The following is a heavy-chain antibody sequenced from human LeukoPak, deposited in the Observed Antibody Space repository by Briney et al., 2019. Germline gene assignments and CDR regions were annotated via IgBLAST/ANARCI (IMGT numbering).Heavy chain of an antibody. Sequence: PGGSLRLSCAASGFTFSNYVIHWVRQAPGKGLEWVSLIRYDGSSKYYADSVRGRFTISRDNSKNTLYLQMNSLRAEDTAVYYCAREREVNGRNIDYWGQGTLVTVPS. D-gene: IGHD2-21*01. CDR1: GFTFSNYV. V-gene: IGHV3-30*02. CDR3: AREREVNGRNIDY. J-gene: IGHJ4*02. CDR2: IRYDGSSK.